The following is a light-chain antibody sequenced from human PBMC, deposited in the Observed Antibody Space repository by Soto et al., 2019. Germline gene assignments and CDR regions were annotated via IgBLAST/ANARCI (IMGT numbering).Light chain of an antibody. J-gene: IGKJ1*01. CDR1: QSVSSY. CDR2: DAS. CDR3: QQYGSSGT. V-gene: IGKV3-20*01. Sequence: IVMTQSPGTLSLYPGERATLSFRASQSVSSYLAWYQQKPGQAPRLLIYDASSRATGIPDRFSGSGSGTDFTLTISRLEPEDFAVYYCQQYGSSGTFGQGTKVDIK.